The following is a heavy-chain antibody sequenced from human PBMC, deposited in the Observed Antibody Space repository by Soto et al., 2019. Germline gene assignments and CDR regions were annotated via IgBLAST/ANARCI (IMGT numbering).Heavy chain of an antibody. J-gene: IGHJ4*02. Sequence: QIQLVQSAAEVRKPGASVKVSCKASGYIFTNYAISWVRQAPGQGPEWMGWIRGYNGDPITHYSQKFQGRVTMTTDMSTTTAYMELRSLRSDDTAVYYCARDNDVLTGYFFDNWGQGTLVTVSS. V-gene: IGHV1-18*01. CDR1: GYIFTNYA. CDR3: ARDNDVLTGYFFDN. CDR2: IRGYNGDPIT. D-gene: IGHD3-9*01.